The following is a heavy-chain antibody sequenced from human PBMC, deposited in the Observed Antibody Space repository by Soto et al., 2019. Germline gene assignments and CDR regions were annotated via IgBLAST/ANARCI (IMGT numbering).Heavy chain of an antibody. V-gene: IGHV3-48*01. Sequence: PGGSLRLSCAASGFTFSSYSMNWVRQAPGKGLEWVSYISSSSSTIYYADSVKGRFTISRNNAKNSLYLQMNSLRAEDTAVYYCARNAVLRFLEWSRFDPWGQGTLVTVSS. J-gene: IGHJ5*02. CDR3: ARNAVLRFLEWSRFDP. CDR2: ISSSSSTI. D-gene: IGHD3-3*01. CDR1: GFTFSSYS.